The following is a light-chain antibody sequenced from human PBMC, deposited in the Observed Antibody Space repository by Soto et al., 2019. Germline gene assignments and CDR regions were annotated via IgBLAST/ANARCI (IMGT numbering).Light chain of an antibody. Sequence: ELVLTQSPATLSLSPGERATLSCRASQSVSRYLAWYQQKPGQAPRLLIYDASNRATGIPARFSGIVSGTDFTLTISRLEPEDFAVYYGQHYGTSSPITFGQGTRLEIK. CDR3: QHYGTSSPIT. V-gene: IGKV3-11*01. J-gene: IGKJ5*01. CDR1: QSVSRY. CDR2: DAS.